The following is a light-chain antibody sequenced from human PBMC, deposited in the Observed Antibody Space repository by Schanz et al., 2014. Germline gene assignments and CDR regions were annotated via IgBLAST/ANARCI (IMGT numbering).Light chain of an antibody. J-gene: IGLJ1*01. V-gene: IGLV1-40*01. Sequence: QSVLTQPPSVSGAPGQRVTISCTGSSSNIGAGYDVHWYQQLPGTAPKLLIYNNNIRPSGVPDRFSGSKSGTSASLAISGLRSEDEADYYCAAWDDSLNGFYVFGTGTKLTVL. CDR1: SSNIGAGYD. CDR2: NNN. CDR3: AAWDDSLNGFYV.